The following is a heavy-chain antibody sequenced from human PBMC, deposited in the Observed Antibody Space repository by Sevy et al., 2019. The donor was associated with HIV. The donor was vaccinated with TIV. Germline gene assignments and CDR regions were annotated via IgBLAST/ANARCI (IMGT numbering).Heavy chain of an antibody. J-gene: IGHJ6*02. V-gene: IGHV3-7*03. CDR1: GFTFSNFW. D-gene: IGHD1-26*01. CDR3: ARDCNSASFLWGMDV. Sequence: GGSLRLSCVASGFTFSNFWMSWVRQAPGKGLEWVANIKRDGSEKYYVASVKGRFTISRDNAKTSLYLQMNSLRVEDTAVYYCARDCNSASFLWGMDVWGQGTMVTVSS. CDR2: IKRDGSEK.